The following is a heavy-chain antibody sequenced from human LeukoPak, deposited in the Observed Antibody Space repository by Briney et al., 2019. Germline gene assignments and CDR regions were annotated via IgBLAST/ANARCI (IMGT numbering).Heavy chain of an antibody. J-gene: IGHJ5*02. CDR3: ARGYCSGGSCYSVENWFDP. CDR2: INPNSGGT. Sequence: XSVKVSCKAAGYTFTRYYMFWVRQAPGQGLEWMGRINPNSGGTNYAQKFQGRVTMTRDTSISTAYMELSRLRSDDTAVYYCARGYCSGGSCYSVENWFDPWGQGTLVTVSS. CDR1: GYTFTRYY. V-gene: IGHV1-2*06. D-gene: IGHD2-15*01.